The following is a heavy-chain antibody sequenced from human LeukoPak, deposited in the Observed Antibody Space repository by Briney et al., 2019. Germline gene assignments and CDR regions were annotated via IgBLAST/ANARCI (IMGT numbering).Heavy chain of an antibody. CDR3: ARGDYGGDYFDY. V-gene: IGHV3-11*05. CDR1: GFTFSDHY. J-gene: IGHJ4*02. Sequence: KLGGSLRLSCAASGFTFSDHYMSWIRQAPGKRLEWVSYISSGSTYTNYADSVEGRFTISRDNAKNSLYLQMNSLRAEDTAVYYCARGDYGGDYFDYWGQGTLVTVSS. CDR2: ISSGSTYT. D-gene: IGHD4-23*01.